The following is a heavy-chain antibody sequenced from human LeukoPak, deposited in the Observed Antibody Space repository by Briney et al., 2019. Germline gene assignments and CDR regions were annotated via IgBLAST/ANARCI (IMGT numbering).Heavy chain of an antibody. Sequence: GGSLRLSCAASGFTFSSYSMNWVRQAPGKGLEWVSSISSSSSYIYYADSVKGRFTISRDNAKNSLYLQMNSLRAEDTAVYHCARTVTIGYSSSSNWFDPWGQGTLVTVSS. V-gene: IGHV3-21*01. CDR1: GFTFSSYS. CDR3: ARTVTIGYSSSSNWFDP. CDR2: ISSSSSYI. D-gene: IGHD6-13*01. J-gene: IGHJ5*02.